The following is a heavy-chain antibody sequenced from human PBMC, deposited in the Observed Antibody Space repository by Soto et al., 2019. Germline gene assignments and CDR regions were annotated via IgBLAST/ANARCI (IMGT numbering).Heavy chain of an antibody. Sequence: GGSLRLSCAASGFTFSSYGMHWVRQAPGKGLEWVAVISYDGSNKYYADSVKGRFTISRDNSKNTLYLQMNSLRAEDTAVYFCAKDTNGYDFGYWGHGTLVTVPS. J-gene: IGHJ4*01. CDR2: ISYDGSNK. CDR3: AKDTNGYDFGY. V-gene: IGHV3-30*18. D-gene: IGHD5-12*01. CDR1: GFTFSSYG.